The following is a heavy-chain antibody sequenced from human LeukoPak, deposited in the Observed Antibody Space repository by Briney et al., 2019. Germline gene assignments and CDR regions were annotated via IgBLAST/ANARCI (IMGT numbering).Heavy chain of an antibody. V-gene: IGHV3-33*06. CDR3: AKDAQRGFDYSNSLEY. CDR2: IWSDGSNK. Sequence: GGSLRLSCAASGFTFSHYGMHWVRQAPGRGLEWVAVIWSDGSNKFYAGSVKGRFTISRDNSQNTVDLHMNILRAEDTAVYYCAKDAQRGFDYSNSLEYWGQGTLVTVSS. CDR1: GFTFSHYG. J-gene: IGHJ4*02. D-gene: IGHD4-11*01.